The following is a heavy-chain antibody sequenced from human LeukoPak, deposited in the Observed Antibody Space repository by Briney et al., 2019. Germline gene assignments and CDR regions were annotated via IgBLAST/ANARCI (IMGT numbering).Heavy chain of an antibody. Sequence: GGSLRLSCEASGFNFGNTWMNWVRQTPGKGLEWVGRIKPKTDGETTEYAAPVKDRFSISRDDSKSMMYLQMNSLKTEDTAVYYCITPLPYSAQGGQGTLVTVSS. V-gene: IGHV3-15*07. J-gene: IGHJ4*02. CDR1: GFNFGNTW. CDR2: IKPKTDGETT. CDR3: ITPLPYSAQ. D-gene: IGHD2-21*01.